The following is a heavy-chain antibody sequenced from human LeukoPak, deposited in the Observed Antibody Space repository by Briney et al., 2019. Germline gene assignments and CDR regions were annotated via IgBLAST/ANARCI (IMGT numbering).Heavy chain of an antibody. D-gene: IGHD3-3*01. J-gene: IGHJ5*02. V-gene: IGHV3-23*01. CDR1: GFTFTSYA. Sequence: GGSLRLSCAASGFTFTSYAMNWVRQAPGKGLEWVSTISGSGSSTYYVDSVKGRFTISRDNSKNTLYLQMNSLRAEDTAEYYCAKDHTYYDFWSGYYSDPNWFDPWGQGTLVTVSS. CDR2: ISGSGSST. CDR3: AKDHTYYDFWSGYYSDPNWFDP.